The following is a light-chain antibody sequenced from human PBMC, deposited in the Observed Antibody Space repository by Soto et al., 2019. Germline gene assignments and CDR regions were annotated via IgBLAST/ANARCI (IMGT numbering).Light chain of an antibody. Sequence: QSVLTQPPSVSAAPGQKVTISCSGSSSNIGNNYVSWYQQLPGTAPKLLIYDNNKRTSGIPDRFSCSKSGTSATLGITGLQTGDEADYYCGTWDSSLSAMVFGGGTKLTVL. V-gene: IGLV1-51*01. CDR1: SSNIGNNY. CDR3: GTWDSSLSAMV. CDR2: DNN. J-gene: IGLJ2*01.